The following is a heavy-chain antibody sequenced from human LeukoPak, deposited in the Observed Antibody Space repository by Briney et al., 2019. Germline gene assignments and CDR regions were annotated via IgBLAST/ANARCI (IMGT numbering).Heavy chain of an antibody. Sequence: GGSLRLSCTASGFTFGDYAVSWVRQAPGKGLEWVGFIGSKAYGGTTEYAAPVEGRFIISRDDSRGVAYLQMNSLKTEDTAVYYCGSSTGYYSDYFDYWGKGTLVTVSS. CDR1: GFTFGDYA. V-gene: IGHV3-49*04. J-gene: IGHJ4*02. CDR3: GSSTGYYSDYFDY. CDR2: IGSKAYGGTT. D-gene: IGHD3-22*01.